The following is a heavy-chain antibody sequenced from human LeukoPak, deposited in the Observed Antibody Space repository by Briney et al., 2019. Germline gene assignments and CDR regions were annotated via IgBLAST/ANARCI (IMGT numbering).Heavy chain of an antibody. CDR2: ISKSSDYI. J-gene: IGHJ4*02. D-gene: IGHD4-23*01. CDR1: GFSFSTYT. V-gene: IGHV3-21*01. Sequence: PGGSLRLSCVASGFSFSTYTMNWVRQAPGEGLEWVSSISKSSDYIHYADSVKGRFTISRDNAKNSLYLQMNSLRAEDTAVYYCARGHYGGNTFDYWGQGTLVTVSS. CDR3: ARGHYGGNTFDY.